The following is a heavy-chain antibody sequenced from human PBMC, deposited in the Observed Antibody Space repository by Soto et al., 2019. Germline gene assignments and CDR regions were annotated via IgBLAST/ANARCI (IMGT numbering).Heavy chain of an antibody. CDR2: IKSKTDGGTT. CDR1: GFTFSNAW. CDR3: TTASDRLLMWYFDY. Sequence: GGSLRLSCAASGFTFSNAWMSWVRQAPGKGLEWVGRIKSKTDGGTTDYAAPVKGRFTISRDDSKNTLYLQMNSLKTEDTAVYYCTTASDRLLMWYFDYWGQGTLVTVSS. J-gene: IGHJ4*02. V-gene: IGHV3-15*01. D-gene: IGHD3-9*01.